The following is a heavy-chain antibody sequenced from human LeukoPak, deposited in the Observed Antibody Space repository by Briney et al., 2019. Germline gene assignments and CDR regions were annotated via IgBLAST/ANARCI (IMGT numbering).Heavy chain of an antibody. Sequence: SETPSLTCTVSGGSIRSYYWSWIRQPPGKGLEWIGYIYYSGSTNYNPSLKSRVTISVDTSKNQFSLKLSSVTAADTAVYYCARGGGSTDYYDSSGYFWGQGTLVTVSS. CDR1: GGSIRSYY. D-gene: IGHD3-22*01. CDR2: IYYSGST. J-gene: IGHJ4*02. CDR3: ARGGGSTDYYDSSGYF. V-gene: IGHV4-59*01.